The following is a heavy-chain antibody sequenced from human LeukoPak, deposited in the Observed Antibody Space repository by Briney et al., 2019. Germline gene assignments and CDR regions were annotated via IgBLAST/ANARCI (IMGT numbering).Heavy chain of an antibody. Sequence: GGSLRLSRAASGFTFSSYSMNWVRQAPGKGLEWVSGISWNSGSIGYADSVKGRFTISRDNAKNSLYLQMNSLRAEDTALYYCAKAEMATIGGNFDYWGQGTLVTVSS. CDR1: GFTFSSYS. CDR3: AKAEMATIGGNFDY. CDR2: ISWNSGSI. D-gene: IGHD5-24*01. J-gene: IGHJ4*02. V-gene: IGHV3-9*01.